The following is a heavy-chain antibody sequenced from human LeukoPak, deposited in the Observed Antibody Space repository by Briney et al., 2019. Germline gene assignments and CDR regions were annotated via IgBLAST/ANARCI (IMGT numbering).Heavy chain of an antibody. Sequence: PGGSLRVSCAASGFTFSTYWMSWVRQAPGKGLEWVANIKQDGSEKYYVDSVKGRFTISRDNAKNSLYLQMNSLRAEDTAVYYCARSPTYYDFWSGYKFIDYWGQGTLVTVSA. CDR3: ARSPTYYDFWSGYKFIDY. CDR2: IKQDGSEK. CDR1: GFTFSTYW. J-gene: IGHJ4*02. V-gene: IGHV3-7*01. D-gene: IGHD3-3*01.